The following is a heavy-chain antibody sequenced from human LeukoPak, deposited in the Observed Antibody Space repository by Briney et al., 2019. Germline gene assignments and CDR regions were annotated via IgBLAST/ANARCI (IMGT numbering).Heavy chain of an antibody. D-gene: IGHD4-17*01. CDR3: ARETKTTGFYFEH. CDR2: ISAYSGST. CDR1: GYTFTAYY. V-gene: IGHV1-18*04. Sequence: GASVKVSCKASGYTFTAYYMHWMRQAPGQGLEWMGWISAYSGSTNYAQKFQGRVTMTTDTSTTTVYMELRSLRSDDTAVYFCARETKTTGFYFEHWGQGTLLTVSS. J-gene: IGHJ4*02.